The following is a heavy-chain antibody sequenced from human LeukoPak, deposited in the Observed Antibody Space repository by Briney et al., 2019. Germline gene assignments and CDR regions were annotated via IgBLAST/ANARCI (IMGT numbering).Heavy chain of an antibody. CDR2: MNPNSGNT. D-gene: IGHD3-22*01. Sequence: ASVKVSCKASGYTFTSYDINWVRQATGQGLEWMGWMNPNSGNTGYAQKFQGRVTMTRNTSISTAYMELSSLRSEDTAVYYCARKQHRYYYDSSGFNTEYYFDYWGQGTLVTVSS. CDR1: GYTFTSYD. J-gene: IGHJ4*02. V-gene: IGHV1-8*01. CDR3: ARKQHRYYYDSSGFNTEYYFDY.